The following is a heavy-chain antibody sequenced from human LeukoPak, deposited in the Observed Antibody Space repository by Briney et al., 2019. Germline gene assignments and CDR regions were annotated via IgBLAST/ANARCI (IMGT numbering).Heavy chain of an antibody. Sequence: GGSLRLSCAASGFSFRNYAMSGVREAPGKGLEWGSAISGSGGSSYYADPVKGRFTISRDNSKNTLYLQMNSLRAEDTALYYCTKDGPAGGGSCWEYWGQGAPVTVSS. CDR3: TKDGPAGGGSCWEY. D-gene: IGHD2-15*01. V-gene: IGHV3-23*01. J-gene: IGHJ4*02. CDR1: GFSFRNYA. CDR2: ISGSGGSS.